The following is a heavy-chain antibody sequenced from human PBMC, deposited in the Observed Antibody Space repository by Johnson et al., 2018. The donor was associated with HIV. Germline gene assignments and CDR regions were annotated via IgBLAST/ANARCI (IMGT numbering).Heavy chain of an antibody. D-gene: IGHD3-16*02. CDR2: ISYDGSNK. J-gene: IGHJ3*02. V-gene: IGHV3-30-3*01. CDR1: GFTFSSYA. Sequence: QVQLVESGGGVVQPGRSLRLSCAASGFTFSSYAMHWVRQAPGKGLEWVAVISYDGSNKYYADSVKGRFTISRDNTKKSLYLQMNSLRAEHTAVYYCARASLYAGGAFDIWGQGTMVTVSS. CDR3: ARASLYAGGAFDI.